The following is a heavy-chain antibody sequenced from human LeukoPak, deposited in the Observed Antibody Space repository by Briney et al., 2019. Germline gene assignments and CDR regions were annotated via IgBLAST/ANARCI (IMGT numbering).Heavy chain of an antibody. CDR3: ARADLKMDYYGMDV. V-gene: IGHV1-69*13. CDR2: IIPIFGTA. J-gene: IGHJ6*02. Sequence: ASVQVSCKASGGTFSSYAISWVRQAPGQGLEWMGGIIPIFGTANYAQKFQGRVTITADESTSTAYMELSSLRSEDTAVYYCARADLKMDYYGMDVWGQGTTVTVSS. D-gene: IGHD2-8*01. CDR1: GGTFSSYA.